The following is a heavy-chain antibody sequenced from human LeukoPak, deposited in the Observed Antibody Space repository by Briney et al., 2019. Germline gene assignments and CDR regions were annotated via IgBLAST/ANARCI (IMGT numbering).Heavy chain of an antibody. CDR1: GFTFSSYA. Sequence: PGGSLRLSCAASGFTFSSYAMHWVRQAPGKGLEWVAVISYDGSNKYYADSVKGRFTISRGNSKNTLYLQMNSLRAEDTAVYYCAREGRGSWFGELWLAFDIWGQGTMVTVSS. V-gene: IGHV3-30-3*01. D-gene: IGHD3-10*01. CDR3: AREGRGSWFGELWLAFDI. CDR2: ISYDGSNK. J-gene: IGHJ3*02.